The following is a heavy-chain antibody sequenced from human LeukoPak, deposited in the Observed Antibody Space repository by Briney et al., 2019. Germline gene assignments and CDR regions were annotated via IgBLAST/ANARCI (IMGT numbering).Heavy chain of an antibody. D-gene: IGHD3-10*01. J-gene: IGHJ4*02. V-gene: IGHV3-23*01. Sequence: GGSLRLSCAASEFTFRRYAMSWVRQAPGKGLEWVSVIIGSADSTYYADSVKGRFTISRDNSKTTLYLQMNSLRAEDTAVYYCARAKPKNMVRGLIMRRESRYYFDYWGQGTLVTVSS. CDR1: EFTFRRYA. CDR3: ARAKPKNMVRGLIMRRESRYYFDY. CDR2: IIGSADST.